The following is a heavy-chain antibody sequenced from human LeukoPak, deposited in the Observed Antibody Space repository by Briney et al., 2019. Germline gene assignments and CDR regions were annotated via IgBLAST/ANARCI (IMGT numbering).Heavy chain of an antibody. J-gene: IGHJ4*02. CDR2: FDPEDGET. Sequence: ASVKVSCKVSGYTLTELSMHWVRQAPGKGLEWMGGFDPEDGETIYAQKFQGRVTMTEDTSTDTAYMELSSLRAEDTAVYYCAKDFGGYDSSGYPNYWGQGTLVTVSS. D-gene: IGHD3-22*01. V-gene: IGHV1-24*01. CDR1: GYTLTELS. CDR3: AKDFGGYDSSGYPNY.